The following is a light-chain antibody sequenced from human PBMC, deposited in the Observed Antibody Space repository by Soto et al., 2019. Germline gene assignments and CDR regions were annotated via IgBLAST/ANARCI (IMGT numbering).Light chain of an antibody. Sequence: EIVLTQSPATLSLSPGERANLSSRASQSVSSYLAWYQQKPGQAPRLLIYGASSRATGIPDRFSGSGSGTDFTLTISRLEPEDFAVYYCQQYGSSPINCGQGTRREIK. CDR3: QQYGSSPIN. J-gene: IGKJ5*01. CDR2: GAS. CDR1: QSVSSY. V-gene: IGKV3-20*01.